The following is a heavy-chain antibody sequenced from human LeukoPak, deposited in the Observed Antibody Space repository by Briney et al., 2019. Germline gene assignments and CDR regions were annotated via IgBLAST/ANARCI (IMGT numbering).Heavy chain of an antibody. Sequence: GASVKVSCKSSGYTFRRYYMHWVRQAPGQGLEWMGIINSSGGSTSYAQKFQGRVTMARYTSTRTVYIEQSSLRSEDTAVYYCARDQGYRNYGNYYYYYMDVWGKKTTVTLSS. CDR1: GYTFRRYY. CDR3: ARDQGYRNYGNYYYYYMDV. V-gene: IGHV1-46*01. J-gene: IGHJ6*03. CDR2: INSSGGST. D-gene: IGHD4-11*01.